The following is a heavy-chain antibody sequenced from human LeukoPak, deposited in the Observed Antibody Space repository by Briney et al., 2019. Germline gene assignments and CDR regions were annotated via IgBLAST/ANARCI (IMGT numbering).Heavy chain of an antibody. CDR1: GYNFKTHA. D-gene: IGHD2-15*01. CDR3: AEDRPCSGGRCNPSVGPYYGMDV. Sequence: GASVKVSCQTSGYNFKTHAVSWVRQAPGQGLEWMGRIIPIVGIGNYAQKFQDRVKINADKSTSTAYMELSSLRSEDTAVYYCAEDRPCSGGRCNPSVGPYYGMDVWGHGTTVTVSS. CDR2: IIPIVGIG. J-gene: IGHJ6*02. V-gene: IGHV1-69*04.